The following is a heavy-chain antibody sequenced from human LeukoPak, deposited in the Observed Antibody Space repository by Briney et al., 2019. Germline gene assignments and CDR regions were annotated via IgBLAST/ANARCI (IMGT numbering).Heavy chain of an antibody. J-gene: IGHJ4*02. CDR3: ARDGRGIDWLSYFDY. D-gene: IGHD3-9*01. CDR1: GFTFSSYA. Sequence: PGGSLRLSCAASGFTFSSYAMHWVRQAPGKGLEWVAVISYDGSNKYYADSVKGRFTISRDNSKNTLYLQMNSLRAEDTAVYYCARDGRGIDWLSYFDYWGQATLVTVSP. V-gene: IGHV3-30*04. CDR2: ISYDGSNK.